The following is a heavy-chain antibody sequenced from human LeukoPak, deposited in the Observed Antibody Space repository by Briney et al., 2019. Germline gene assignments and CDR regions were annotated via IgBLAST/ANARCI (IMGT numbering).Heavy chain of an antibody. J-gene: IGHJ5*02. CDR1: GFTFSDHY. D-gene: IGHD4-17*01. CDR3: ARYHADSVAGFDP. V-gene: IGHV3-66*01. CDR2: IYTGGST. Sequence: PGGSLSLSCAASGFTFSDHYMAWVRQAPGKGLEWVSVIYTGGSTHYADSVKDRFTISRDNSKSTLYLQMNSLTVEDTAVYYCARYHADSVAGFDPWGQGTQVTVSS.